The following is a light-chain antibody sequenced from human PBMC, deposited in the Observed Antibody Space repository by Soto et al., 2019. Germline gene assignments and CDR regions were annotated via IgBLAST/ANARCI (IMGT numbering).Light chain of an antibody. Sequence: SYELTQPPSVSAAPGQAATISCGENNIDSRTVHWYQQKPGQAPLLVVYDNSFRPSGIPNRFSGSNSGNPATLTISSVEAVYEAGYFWKVWENVEDHIYVFGTGTKVSVL. J-gene: IGLJ1*01. CDR3: KVWENVEDHIYV. CDR1: NIDSRT. V-gene: IGLV3-21*02. CDR2: DNS.